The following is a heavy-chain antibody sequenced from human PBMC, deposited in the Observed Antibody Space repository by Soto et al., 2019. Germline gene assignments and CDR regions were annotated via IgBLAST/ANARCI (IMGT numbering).Heavy chain of an antibody. Sequence: SVKGSCKASGFTYTSSAGQWVRQARGQRLEWIGWIVVGSGNTNYAQKFQERVTITRDMSRSTAYMELSSLRSEDTAVYYWGACRRDGYNYFDYWGQGTLVTVSS. V-gene: IGHV1-58*01. J-gene: IGHJ4*02. CDR3: GACRRDGYNYFDY. CDR2: IVVGSGNT. CDR1: GFTYTSSA. D-gene: IGHD2-21*01.